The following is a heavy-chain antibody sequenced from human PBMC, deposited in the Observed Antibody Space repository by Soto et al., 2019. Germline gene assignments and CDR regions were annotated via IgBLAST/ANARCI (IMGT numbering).Heavy chain of an antibody. J-gene: IGHJ4*02. D-gene: IGHD3-3*01. V-gene: IGHV3-7*03. CDR2: IRQDGSET. CDR3: ARYKDDFWSGYHYYFDY. CDR1: GFTFSSYW. Sequence: EVQLVESGGGLVQPGGSLRLSCAASGFTFSSYWMSWVRQAPGKGLEWVANIRQDGSETYYVDSVKGRFTISRDNAKNSLYLQMYSLRAEDTAVYYCARYKDDFWSGYHYYFDYWGQGTLVTVSS.